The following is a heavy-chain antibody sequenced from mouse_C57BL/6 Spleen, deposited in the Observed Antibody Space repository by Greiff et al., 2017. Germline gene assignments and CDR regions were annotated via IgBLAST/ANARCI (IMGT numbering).Heavy chain of an antibody. J-gene: IGHJ1*03. CDR1: GYTFTDYY. D-gene: IGHD1-1*01. CDR2: INPYNGGT. Sequence: VQLQQSGPVLVKPGASVKMSCKASGYTFTDYYMNWVKQSHGKSLEWIGVINPYNGGTSYNQKFKGKATLTVDKSSSTAYMELNSLTSEDSAVYCGASYYGSRGGYFDVWGTGTTVTVSS. V-gene: IGHV1-19*01. CDR3: ASYYGSRGGYFDV.